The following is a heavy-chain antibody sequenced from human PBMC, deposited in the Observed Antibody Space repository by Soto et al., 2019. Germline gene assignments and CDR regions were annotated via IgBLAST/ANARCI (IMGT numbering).Heavy chain of an antibody. D-gene: IGHD2-15*01. V-gene: IGHV1-3*01. CDR2: INAGNGNT. Sequence: ASVKVSCKASGYTFTSYAMHWVRQAPGQRREWMGWINAGNGNTKYSQKFQGRVTITRDTSASTAYMELSSLRSEDTAVYYCARIAVVAATRSPWFDTWGQEXLV. CDR1: GYTFTSYA. J-gene: IGHJ5*02. CDR3: ARIAVVAATRSPWFDT.